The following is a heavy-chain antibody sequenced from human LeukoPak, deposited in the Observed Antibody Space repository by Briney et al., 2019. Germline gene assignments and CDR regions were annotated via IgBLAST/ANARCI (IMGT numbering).Heavy chain of an antibody. Sequence: SETLSLTCTVSGGSISSYYWSWIRQPPGKGLEWIGYIYYSGSTNYNPSLKSRVTISVDTSKNQFSLKLTSVTAADTAVYYCARDGNGYGYFDYWGQGALVTVSS. V-gene: IGHV4-59*01. J-gene: IGHJ4*02. CDR1: GGSISSYY. CDR3: ARDGNGYGYFDY. CDR2: IYYSGST. D-gene: IGHD5-12*01.